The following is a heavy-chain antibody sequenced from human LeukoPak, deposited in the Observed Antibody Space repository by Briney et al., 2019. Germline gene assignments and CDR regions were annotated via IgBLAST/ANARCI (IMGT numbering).Heavy chain of an antibody. V-gene: IGHV3-23*01. J-gene: IGHJ4*02. CDR2: ISGSGGST. CDR1: GFTFSSYG. Sequence: PGGTLRLSCAASGFTFSSYGMRWVRQAPGKGLEWVSAISGSGGSTYYADSVKGRFTISRDNSKNTLYLQMNSLRAEDTAVYYCAKGMRYFDYWGQGTLVTVSS. CDR3: AKGMRYFDY.